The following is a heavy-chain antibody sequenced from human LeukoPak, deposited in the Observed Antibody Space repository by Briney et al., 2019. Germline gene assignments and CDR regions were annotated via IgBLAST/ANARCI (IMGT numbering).Heavy chain of an antibody. CDR2: ISYHEKA. V-gene: IGHV4-59*08. CDR1: GGSLSGYY. CDR3: VRHEPLGRCAWDY. Sequence: SETLSLTCTVSGGSLSGYYWSWIRQPPGKGLEWIAYISYHEKADSNPSLKRRVTTSIDMSTNQFSLKLTSVTAADTAIYYCVRHEPLGRCAWDYWGQGILVTVSS. D-gene: IGHD1-14*01. J-gene: IGHJ4*02.